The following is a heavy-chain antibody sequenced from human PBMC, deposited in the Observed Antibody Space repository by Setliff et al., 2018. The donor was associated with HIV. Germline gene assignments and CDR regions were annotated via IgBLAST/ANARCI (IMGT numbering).Heavy chain of an antibody. J-gene: IGHJ6*03. CDR3: ARAPKWNGNYYYMDV. CDR2: MNPNSGNT. V-gene: IGHV1-8*01. D-gene: IGHD1-20*01. CDR1: GYTFTSYD. Sequence: ASVKVSCKASGYTFTSYDINWVRQATGQGLEWMGWMNPNSGNTGYAQEFQGRVTMTKNTSIITAYMEVSSLRSEDTAVYYCARAPKWNGNYYYMDVWGKGTTVTVSS.